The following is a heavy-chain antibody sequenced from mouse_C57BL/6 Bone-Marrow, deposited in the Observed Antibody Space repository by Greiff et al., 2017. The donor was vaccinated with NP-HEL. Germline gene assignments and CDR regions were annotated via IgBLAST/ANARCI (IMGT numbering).Heavy chain of an antibody. CDR2: ISSGSSTI. Sequence: EVQLVESGGGLVKPGGSLKLSCAASGFTFSDYGMHWVRQAPEKGLEWVAYISSGSSTIYYADTVKGRFTISRDNAKNTLFLQMTSLRSEDTAMYYCARLDYAWFAYWGQGTLVTVSA. CDR3: ARLDYAWFAY. J-gene: IGHJ3*01. D-gene: IGHD2-4*01. CDR1: GFTFSDYG. V-gene: IGHV5-17*01.